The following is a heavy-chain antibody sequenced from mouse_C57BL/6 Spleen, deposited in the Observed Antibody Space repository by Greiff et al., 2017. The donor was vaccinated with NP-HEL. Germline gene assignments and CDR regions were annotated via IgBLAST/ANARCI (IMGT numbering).Heavy chain of an antibody. CDR3: ARDDGYYHAMDY. CDR2: IYPGDGDT. CDR1: GYAFSSSW. J-gene: IGHJ4*01. V-gene: IGHV1-82*01. Sequence: VQLQQSGPELVKPGASVKISCTASGYAFSSSWMNWVKQRPGKGLEWIGRIYPGDGDTNYNGKFKGKATLTADKSSSTAYMQLSSLTSEDSAVYFCARDDGYYHAMDYWGQGTSVTVSS. D-gene: IGHD2-3*01.